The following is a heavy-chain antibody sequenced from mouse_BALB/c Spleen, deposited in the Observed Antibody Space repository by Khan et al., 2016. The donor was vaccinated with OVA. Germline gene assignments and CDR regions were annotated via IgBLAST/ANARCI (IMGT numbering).Heavy chain of an antibody. CDR2: ISYSGNT. V-gene: IGHV3-2*02. CDR1: GYSITSDYA. D-gene: IGHD4-1*01. J-gene: IGHJ2*01. Sequence: EVQLQESGPGLVKPSQSLSLTCTVTGYSITSDYAWSWIRQFPGNKLEWMGYISYSGNTKYNPSLKSRISVTRDTSKNQFFLQLNSVTTEDTATYYCARRSGGDFDFWGQGTTLTVSS. CDR3: ARRSGGDFDF.